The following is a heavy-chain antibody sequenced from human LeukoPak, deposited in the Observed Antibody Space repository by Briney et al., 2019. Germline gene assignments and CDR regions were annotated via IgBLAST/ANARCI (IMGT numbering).Heavy chain of an antibody. CDR2: MNPNSGNT. CDR3: ARDQGSSWSKRGLYFQH. Sequence: ASVKVSCKASGYTFTSYDINWVRQATGQGLEWMGWMNPNSGNTGYAQKFQGRVTITADKSTSTAYMELSSLRSEDTAVYYCARDQGSSWSKRGLYFQHWDQGTLVTVSS. D-gene: IGHD6-13*01. J-gene: IGHJ1*01. V-gene: IGHV1-8*03. CDR1: GYTFTSYD.